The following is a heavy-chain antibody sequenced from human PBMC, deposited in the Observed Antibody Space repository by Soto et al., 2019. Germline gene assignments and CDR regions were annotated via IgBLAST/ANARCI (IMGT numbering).Heavy chain of an antibody. CDR3: ARGDRGAFDL. J-gene: IGHJ3*01. D-gene: IGHD2-21*02. CDR2: IHSDGSST. Sequence: GGSLRLSGAASGFTFIYYWMHWVRQAPGQGLVWVSRIHSDGSSTTYADSVKGRFTIPRDNAKNTLYLRMNRLRAEDTAVYYCARGDRGAFDLWGQGTMVTVSS. CDR1: GFTFIYYW. V-gene: IGHV3-74*01.